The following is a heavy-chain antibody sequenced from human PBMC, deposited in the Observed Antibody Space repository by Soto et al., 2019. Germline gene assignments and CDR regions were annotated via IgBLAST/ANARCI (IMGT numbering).Heavy chain of an antibody. V-gene: IGHV3-21*04. D-gene: IGHD3-22*01. CDR2: ISGSSIYL. CDR3: AKGRSSMIVVVMDY. Sequence: GGSLRLSCAASVFIVRTYSMNWLRQAQGKGLEWISSISGSSIYLYYADSVKGRVTISRDNAKKSLYLELNSLSPEDTALYYCAKGRSSMIVVVMDYWGQGTPVTVSS. J-gene: IGHJ4*02. CDR1: VFIVRTYS.